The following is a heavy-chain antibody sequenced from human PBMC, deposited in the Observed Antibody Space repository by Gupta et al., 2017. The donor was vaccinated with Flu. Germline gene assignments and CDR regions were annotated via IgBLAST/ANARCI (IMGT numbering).Heavy chain of an antibody. Sequence: EVQLVESGGGLVKPGGPLRLYGAASGFPFSTYSMNWVRQAPGKGLEWVSSRSSSSTSTYYADSVKGRFTISRDNAKNSLYLQMNSLRAEDTAVYYCVREWTGDFDSWGQGTLVTVSS. CDR3: VREWTGDFDS. D-gene: IGHD3-10*01. CDR2: RSSSSTST. V-gene: IGHV3-21*02. CDR1: GFPFSTYS. J-gene: IGHJ4*02.